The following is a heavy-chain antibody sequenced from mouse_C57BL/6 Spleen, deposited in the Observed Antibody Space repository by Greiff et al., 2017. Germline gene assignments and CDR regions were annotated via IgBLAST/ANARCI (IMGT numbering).Heavy chain of an antibody. V-gene: IGHV1-64*01. CDR3: ARVYYYGSSYVDWYFDV. CDR2: IHPNSGST. D-gene: IGHD1-1*01. J-gene: IGHJ1*03. Sequence: VKLQQPGAELVKPGASVKLSCKASGYTFTSYWMHWVKQRPGQGLEWIGMIHPNSGSTNYNEKFKSKATLTVDKSSSTAYMQLSSLTSEDSAVYYCARVYYYGSSYVDWYFDVWGTGTTVTVSS. CDR1: GYTFTSYW.